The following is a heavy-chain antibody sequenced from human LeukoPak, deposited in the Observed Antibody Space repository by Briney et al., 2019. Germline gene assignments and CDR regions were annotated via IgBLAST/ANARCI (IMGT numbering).Heavy chain of an antibody. V-gene: IGHV4-38-2*02. CDR2: IYHSGST. Sequence: PSETLSLTCTVSGYSISSGYYWGWIRQPPGKGLEWIGSIYHSGSTYYNPSLKSRVTISVDTSKNQFSLKLSSVTAADTAVYYCARVDEYYDSSGYLFDYWGQGTLVTVSS. D-gene: IGHD3-22*01. CDR1: GYSISSGYY. CDR3: ARVDEYYDSSGYLFDY. J-gene: IGHJ4*02.